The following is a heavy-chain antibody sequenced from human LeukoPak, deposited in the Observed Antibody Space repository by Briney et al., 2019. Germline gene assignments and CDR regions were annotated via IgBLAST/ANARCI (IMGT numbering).Heavy chain of an antibody. CDR1: GGSISSYY. CDR2: IYYSGST. CDR3: ARLGYCSGGSCYLFDY. J-gene: IGHJ4*02. D-gene: IGHD2-15*01. Sequence: SETLCLTCTVSGGSISSYYRSWIRQPPGKGLEWIGCIYYSGSTNYNPSLKSRVTISVDTSKNQFSLKLSSVTAADTAVYYCARLGYCSGGSCYLFDYWGLRTLVTVSS. V-gene: IGHV4-59*08.